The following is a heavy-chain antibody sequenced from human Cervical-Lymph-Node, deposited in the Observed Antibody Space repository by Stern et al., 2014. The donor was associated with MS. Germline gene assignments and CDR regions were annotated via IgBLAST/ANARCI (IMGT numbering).Heavy chain of an antibody. J-gene: IGHJ4*02. D-gene: IGHD6-6*01. V-gene: IGHV5-51*01. Sequence: EVQLVESGAEVKKPGESLKISCKGSGYSFTSYWIGWVRQMPGKGLEWMGIIYPGDSDTRYSPSFQGQVTISADKSISTAYLQWSSLKASDTAMYYCARCGRRLWSIAARYFDYWGQGTLVTVSS. CDR3: ARCGRRLWSIAARYFDY. CDR1: GYSFTSYW. CDR2: IYPGDSDT.